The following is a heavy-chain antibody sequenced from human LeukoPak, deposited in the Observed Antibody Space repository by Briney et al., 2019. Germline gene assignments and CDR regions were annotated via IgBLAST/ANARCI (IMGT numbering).Heavy chain of an antibody. CDR2: INHSGST. Sequence: SETLSLTCAVYGGSFSGYYWSWIRQPPGKGLEWIGEINHSGSTNYNPSLKSRVTISVDTSKNQFSLKLSSVTAADTAVYYCARGELIRVATLSNWFDPWGQGTLVTVSS. CDR3: ARGELIRVATLSNWFDP. D-gene: IGHD5-12*01. J-gene: IGHJ5*02. V-gene: IGHV4-34*01. CDR1: GGSFSGYY.